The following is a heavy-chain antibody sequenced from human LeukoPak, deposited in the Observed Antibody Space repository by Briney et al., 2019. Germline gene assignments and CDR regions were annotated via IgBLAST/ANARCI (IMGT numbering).Heavy chain of an antibody. D-gene: IGHD5-24*01. V-gene: IGHV3-64D*09. J-gene: IGHJ4*02. CDR2: TSSNGGST. Sequence: PAASPRPSCSASGVSFSCCAMHWVRLAPRPGLEYVSGTSSNGGSTYYAGSMKGRFTISRDNSKNTLYLQMSSLRPEDTAVYYCVKDWVATIVAPRHFDYWGQGTLVTVSS. CDR1: GVSFSCCA. CDR3: VKDWVATIVAPRHFDY.